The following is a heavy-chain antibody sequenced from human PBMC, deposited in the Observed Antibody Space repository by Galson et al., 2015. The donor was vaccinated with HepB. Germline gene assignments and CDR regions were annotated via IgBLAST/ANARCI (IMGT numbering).Heavy chain of an antibody. CDR1: GASISSGDYY. CDR2: IIKTGST. Sequence: TLSLTCTVSGASISSGDYYWSWIRQPPGKGLEWIGYIIKTGSTYYNPSLWSRLSVSVDMSNNRFSLKVNSMTAADTAVYYCARVDGRATAIPGYYDPDTFDIWGQGKMVTVSS. D-gene: IGHD3-22*01. CDR3: ARVDGRATAIPGYYDPDTFDI. J-gene: IGHJ3*02. V-gene: IGHV4-30-4*01.